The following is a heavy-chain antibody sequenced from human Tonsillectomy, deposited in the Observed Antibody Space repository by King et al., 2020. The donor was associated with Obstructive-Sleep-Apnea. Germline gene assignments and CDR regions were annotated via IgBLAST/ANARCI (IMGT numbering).Heavy chain of an antibody. CDR2: ISGWSDTI. D-gene: IGHD5-18*01. J-gene: IGHJ4*02. CDR1: GFTFSKYR. V-gene: IGHV3-48*01. Sequence: VQLVESGGGLVHPGGSQRLSCAASGFTFSKYRMHWVRQAPGKGLEWVSYISGWSDTIYYADSVKGRFTFSRDDAKSSLLLQMNSLRAEDTAVYYCARDLGYNYGYYFDYWGQGTLVTVSS. CDR3: ARDLGYNYGYYFDY.